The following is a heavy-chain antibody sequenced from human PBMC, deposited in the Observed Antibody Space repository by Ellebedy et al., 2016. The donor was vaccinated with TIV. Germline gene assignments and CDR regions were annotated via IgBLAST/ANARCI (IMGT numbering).Heavy chain of an antibody. Sequence: PGGSLRLSCVASGFTFSDFYMSWIRQAPGKGLEWVSTISGSGCNTYYVDSMKVRFTISRDNSKNTLYLQMNSLRAEDTAVYYCARYCSGGRCLSTGCYYGMDVWGQGTTVTVSS. J-gene: IGHJ6*02. CDR3: ARYCSGGRCLSTGCYYGMDV. CDR2: ISGSGCNT. V-gene: IGHV3-23*01. CDR1: GFTFSDFY. D-gene: IGHD2-15*01.